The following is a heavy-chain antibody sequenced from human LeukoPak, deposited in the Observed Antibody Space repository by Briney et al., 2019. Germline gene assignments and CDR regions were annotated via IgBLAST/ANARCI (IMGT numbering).Heavy chain of an antibody. CDR3: VRLAYDAFDI. J-gene: IGHJ3*02. CDR2: INHSGST. V-gene: IGHV4-34*01. Sequence: SETLSLTCAVYGGSFSGYYWSWIRQPPGKGLEWIGEINHSGSTNYNPSLKSRVTISVDTSKNQFSLKLSSVTAADTAVYYCVRLAYDAFDIWGQGTMVTVSS. CDR1: GGSFSGYY.